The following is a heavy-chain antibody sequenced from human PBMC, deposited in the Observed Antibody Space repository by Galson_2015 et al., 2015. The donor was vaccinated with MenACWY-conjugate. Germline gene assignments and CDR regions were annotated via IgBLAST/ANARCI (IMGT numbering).Heavy chain of an antibody. D-gene: IGHD1-14*01. Sequence: SVKVSCKASGYTFTSYGITWVRQALGQGLEWMGWISAYNGNTNYAQKLQGRVTMTTDTSTSTAYMELRSLRSDDTAVYYCARWVPGTFDAFDMWGQGTMVTVSS. J-gene: IGHJ3*02. CDR1: GYTFTSYG. CDR2: ISAYNGNT. V-gene: IGHV1-18*01. CDR3: ARWVPGTFDAFDM.